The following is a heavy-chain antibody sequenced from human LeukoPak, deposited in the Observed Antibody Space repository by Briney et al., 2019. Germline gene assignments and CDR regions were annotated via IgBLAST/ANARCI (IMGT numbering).Heavy chain of an antibody. CDR2: ISWNSGSI. Sequence: PGGSLRLSCAASGFTCDDYAMHWVRQAPGKGREGGSGISWNSGSIGYAASVKGRFTISRDNAKNSLYLQMNSLRAEDTAVYYCARHRTASDYWGQGTLVTVSS. CDR1: GFTCDDYA. D-gene: IGHD4-17*01. V-gene: IGHV3-9*01. CDR3: ARHRTASDY. J-gene: IGHJ4*02.